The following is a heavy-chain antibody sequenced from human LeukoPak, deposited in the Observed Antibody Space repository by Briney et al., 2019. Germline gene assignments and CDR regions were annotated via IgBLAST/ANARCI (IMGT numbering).Heavy chain of an antibody. J-gene: IGHJ5*02. CDR3: ARLRTGTTVMDKKPEVNWFDP. CDR2: IYYSGST. Sequence: SETLSLTCTVSGGSISSSSYYWGWIRQPPGKGLEWIGSIYYSGSTYYNPSLKSRVTISVDTSKNQFSLKLSSVTAADTAVYYCARLRTGTTVMDKKPEVNWFDPWGQGTLVTVSS. CDR1: GGSISSSSYY. D-gene: IGHD1-1*01. V-gene: IGHV4-39*01.